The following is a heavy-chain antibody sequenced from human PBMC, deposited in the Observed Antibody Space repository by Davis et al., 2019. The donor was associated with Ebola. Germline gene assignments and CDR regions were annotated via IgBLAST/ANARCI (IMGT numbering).Heavy chain of an antibody. Sequence: GESLKISCEGSGYSFTSYWIGWVRQMPGKGLEWMGIIYPGDSDTRYSPSFQGQVTISADKSISTAYLQWSSLKASDTAMYYCARRPGYCTGGVCYTYFDYWGQGTLVTVSS. CDR2: IYPGDSDT. CDR3: ARRPGYCTGGVCYTYFDY. V-gene: IGHV5-51*01. CDR1: GYSFTSYW. J-gene: IGHJ4*02. D-gene: IGHD2-8*02.